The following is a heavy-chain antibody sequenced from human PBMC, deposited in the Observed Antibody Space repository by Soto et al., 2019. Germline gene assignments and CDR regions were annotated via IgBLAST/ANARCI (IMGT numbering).Heavy chain of an antibody. J-gene: IGHJ4*02. Sequence: QVQLVESGGGVVQPGRSLRLSCAASGFTFSSYGMHWVRQAPGKGLEWVAVISYDGSNKYYADSVKGRSTISRDNSKNTLYLQRNSLGAEDAAVYYCAIYSRGWSPLDYGAQGTLVTVS. V-gene: IGHV3-30*03. CDR1: GFTFSSYG. CDR2: ISYDGSNK. D-gene: IGHD6-19*01. CDR3: AIYSRGWSPLDY.